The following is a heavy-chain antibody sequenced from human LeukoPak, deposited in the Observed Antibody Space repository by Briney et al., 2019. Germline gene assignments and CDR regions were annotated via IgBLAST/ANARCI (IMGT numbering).Heavy chain of an antibody. J-gene: IGHJ4*02. V-gene: IGHV3-15*01. Sequence: GGSLRLSCAASGFTFSNAWMSWVRQAPGKGLEWVGRIKSKTDGATTDYAAPVKGRFAISRDDSRSTIYLQMNSLKTEDTAVYYCTALVPNYDYVWGSYRYNEKWGQGTLVPVSS. CDR1: GFTFSNAW. CDR2: IKSKTDGATT. D-gene: IGHD3-16*02. CDR3: TALVPNYDYVWGSYRYNEK.